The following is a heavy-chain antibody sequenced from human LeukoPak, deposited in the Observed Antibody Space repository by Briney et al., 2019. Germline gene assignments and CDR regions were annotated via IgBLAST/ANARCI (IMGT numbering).Heavy chain of an antibody. CDR3: TRTYSSSSIDY. CDR2: IFYTGST. J-gene: IGHJ4*02. V-gene: IGHV4-59*01. D-gene: IGHD6-6*01. CDR1: GGSISTYY. Sequence: SETLSLTCTVSGGSISTYYWSWIRQPPGKGLEWLGYIFYTGSTNYNPSLKSRVTMSIDTSKNQFSLQLSSVTAADTAVYYCTRTYSSSSIDYWGQGALVTISS.